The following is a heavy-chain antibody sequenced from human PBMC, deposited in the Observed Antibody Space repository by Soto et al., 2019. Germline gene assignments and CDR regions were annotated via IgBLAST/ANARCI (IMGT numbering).Heavy chain of an antibody. CDR1: GYTFTSYA. V-gene: IGHV7-4-1*01. CDR3: AREAAFDFWSGYLGAPYYYYYYGMDV. J-gene: IGHJ6*02. D-gene: IGHD3-3*01. Sequence: VASVKVSCKASGYTFTSYAMNWVRQAPGQGLEWMGWINTNTGNPTYAQGFTGRFVFSLDTSVSTAYLQICSLKAEDTAVYYCAREAAFDFWSGYLGAPYYYYYYGMDVWGQGTTVTVSS. CDR2: INTNTGNP.